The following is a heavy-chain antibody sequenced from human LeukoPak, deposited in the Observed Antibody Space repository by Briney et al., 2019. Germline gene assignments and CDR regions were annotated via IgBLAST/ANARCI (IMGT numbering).Heavy chain of an antibody. J-gene: IGHJ3*02. CDR2: IYHRGST. V-gene: IGHV4-59*08. CDR1: GGSINISY. D-gene: IGHD3-9*01. CDR3: ARSGVFSGYDAFDI. Sequence: PSETLSHTCTVSGGSINISYWSWIRQPPGKGLEWIGYIYHRGSTNYNPSLKSRITVSVDTSKNQFSLKVTSVTAADTAVYYCARSGVFSGYDAFDIWGQGTMVTVSS.